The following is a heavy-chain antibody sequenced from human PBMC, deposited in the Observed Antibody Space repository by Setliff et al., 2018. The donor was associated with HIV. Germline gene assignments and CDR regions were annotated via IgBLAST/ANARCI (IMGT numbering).Heavy chain of an antibody. CDR2: ISSSSSYT. CDR3: AKVRWFGELSPFDY. Sequence: PGGSLRLSCAASGFTFSSYSMNWVRQAPGKGLEWVSYISSSSSYTHYADSVKGRFTISRDNVKNSLYLQMNSLRAEDTAVYYCAKVRWFGELSPFDYWGQGTLVTVS. CDR1: GFTFSSYS. D-gene: IGHD3-10*01. V-gene: IGHV3-21*01. J-gene: IGHJ4*02.